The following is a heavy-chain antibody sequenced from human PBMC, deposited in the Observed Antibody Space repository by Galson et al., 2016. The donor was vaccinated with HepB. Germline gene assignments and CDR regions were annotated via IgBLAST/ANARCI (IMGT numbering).Heavy chain of an antibody. CDR1: GGSITSYY. Sequence: SLTCTVSGGSITSYYWSWIRQPPGKGLEWIGYVSNSGSTNYMPPLKSRVTISVDTSRSQISLKLILVTAADTAVYYCARHGRSGSPYASRGVFISGFDYWGQGSLVTVSS. CDR3: ARHGRSGSPYASRGVFISGFDY. CDR2: VSNSGST. D-gene: IGHD1-26*01. J-gene: IGHJ4*02. V-gene: IGHV4-59*08.